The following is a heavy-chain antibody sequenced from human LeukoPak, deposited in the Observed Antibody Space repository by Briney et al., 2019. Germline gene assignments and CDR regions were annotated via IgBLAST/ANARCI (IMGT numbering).Heavy chain of an antibody. Sequence: GGSLRLSCAASGFIFSTSDMHWLRQAPGKGLEWVAHVASDGRNKYYADSVQGRFTGSRDNSKNTVYLQMNSLRADDTAVYYCARGPLHGAFDCWGQGTLVTVSS. V-gene: IGHV3-30*03. D-gene: IGHD4-17*01. CDR1: GFIFSTSD. CDR3: ARGPLHGAFDC. CDR2: VASDGRNK. J-gene: IGHJ4*02.